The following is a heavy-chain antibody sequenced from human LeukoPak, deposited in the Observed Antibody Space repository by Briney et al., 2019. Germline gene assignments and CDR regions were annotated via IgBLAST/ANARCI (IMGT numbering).Heavy chain of an antibody. D-gene: IGHD5-18*01. CDR1: GGSISSYY. J-gene: IGHJ6*03. V-gene: IGHV4-4*07. Sequence: PSETLSLTCTVSGGSISSYYWSWTRQPAGKGLEWIGRIYTSGSTNYNPSLKSRVTISVDTSKNQFSLKLSSVTAADTAVYYCAREVGYSYGSSYYHYMDVWGKGTTVTVSS. CDR2: IYTSGST. CDR3: AREVGYSYGSSYYHYMDV.